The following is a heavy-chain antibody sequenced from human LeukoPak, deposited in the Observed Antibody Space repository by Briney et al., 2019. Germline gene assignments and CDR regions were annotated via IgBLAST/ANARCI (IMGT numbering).Heavy chain of an antibody. D-gene: IGHD6-6*01. CDR3: AREHRSSKYFDS. Sequence: NTSETLSLTCTVSGGSISSSSYYWGWIRQPPGKGLEWIGTIYYSGGTYYNPSLKSRVTISVDTSKNQFSLKLSSVTAADTAVYYCAREHRSSKYFDSWGQGALMIVSS. J-gene: IGHJ4*02. CDR1: GGSISSSSYY. V-gene: IGHV4-39*02. CDR2: IYYSGGT.